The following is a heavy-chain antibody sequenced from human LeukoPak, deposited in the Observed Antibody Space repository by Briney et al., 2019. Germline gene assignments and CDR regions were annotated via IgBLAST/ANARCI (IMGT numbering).Heavy chain of an antibody. J-gene: IGHJ4*02. Sequence: ASVKVSCKASGYTFTSYGISWVRQAPGQGLEWMGWISAYNGNTNYAQKFQGRVTMTRDMSTSTVYMELSSLRSEDTAVYYCARGQRLQFAHYFDYWGQGTLVTVSS. CDR3: ARGQRLQFAHYFDY. CDR2: ISAYNGNT. V-gene: IGHV1-18*01. CDR1: GYTFTSYG. D-gene: IGHD6-25*01.